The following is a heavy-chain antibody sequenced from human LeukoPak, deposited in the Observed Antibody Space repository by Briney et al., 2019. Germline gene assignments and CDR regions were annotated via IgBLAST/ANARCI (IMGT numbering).Heavy chain of an antibody. CDR2: IKTKGDGGTT. CDR1: GFTFSSYA. V-gene: IGHV3-15*01. Sequence: PGGSLRLSCAASGFTFSSYAMSWVRQAPGKGLEWIGRIKTKGDGGTTDYAAPVKGRFTISRDDSKNTVYLQMNSLKIEDTAVYSCATPGRRWDYFDFWGRGTLVTVSP. J-gene: IGHJ4*02. CDR3: ATPGRRWDYFDF. D-gene: IGHD5-24*01.